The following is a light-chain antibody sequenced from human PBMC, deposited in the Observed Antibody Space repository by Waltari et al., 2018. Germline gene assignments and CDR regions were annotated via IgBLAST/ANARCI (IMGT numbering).Light chain of an antibody. Sequence: QSVRQQTHSVSEAARQRVTISRSGSRSNTGNNAVNWYQQVPGKAPKLLVFADDLLPSGFSDRFSGSKSGTSASLAISGLRSEDEGVYFCASWDDSLNGVLFGGGTKLTVL. CDR2: ADD. CDR3: ASWDDSLNGVL. CDR1: RSNTGNNA. J-gene: IGLJ3*02. V-gene: IGLV1-36*01.